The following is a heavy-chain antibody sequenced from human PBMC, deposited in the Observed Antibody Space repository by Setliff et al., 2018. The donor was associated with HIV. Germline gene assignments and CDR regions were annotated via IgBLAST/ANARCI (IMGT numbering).Heavy chain of an antibody. Sequence: SETLSLTCTVPGGSISSGGYYWSWIRQPAGKGLEWIGHIYTSGSTKYNPSLKGRVTISVDTSKNQFSLKLSSVTAADTAVYYCARLGALRTIFGDHLRAFDIWGQGTMVTVSS. CDR1: GGSISSGGYY. V-gene: IGHV4-61*09. J-gene: IGHJ3*02. D-gene: IGHD3-3*01. CDR2: IYTSGST. CDR3: ARLGALRTIFGDHLRAFDI.